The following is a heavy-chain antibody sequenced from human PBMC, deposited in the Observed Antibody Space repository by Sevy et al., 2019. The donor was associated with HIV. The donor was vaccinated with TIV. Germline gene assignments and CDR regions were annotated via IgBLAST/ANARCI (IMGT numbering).Heavy chain of an antibody. J-gene: IGHJ6*02. D-gene: IGHD5-18*01. CDR3: ARGGPLVDAALIPWGMDV. CDR1: GFTFSNYW. CDR2: IKQGVNEK. V-gene: IGHV3-7*01. Sequence: GSLRLSCAASGFTFSNYWMNWVRQAPGKGLEWVANIKQGVNEKYYVDSVKGRFTLSRDNAKNSVSLQMNSLRAEDTAVYYCARGGPLVDAALIPWGMDVWGQGTTVTVSS.